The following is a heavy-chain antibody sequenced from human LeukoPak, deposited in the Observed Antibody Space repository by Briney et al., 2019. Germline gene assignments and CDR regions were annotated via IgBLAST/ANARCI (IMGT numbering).Heavy chain of an antibody. V-gene: IGHV3-23*01. CDR1: GFTFSNYA. Sequence: GRSLRLSCAASGFTFSNYAMSWVRQAPGKGLEWVSTISGSDGSTYYADSVKGRFTISRDNSKNTLYLQMNSLRAEDTAVYYCAKSVVTMVRGVIRGPNWFDPWGQGTLVTVSS. CDR2: ISGSDGST. CDR3: AKSVVTMVRGVIRGPNWFDP. J-gene: IGHJ5*02. D-gene: IGHD3-10*01.